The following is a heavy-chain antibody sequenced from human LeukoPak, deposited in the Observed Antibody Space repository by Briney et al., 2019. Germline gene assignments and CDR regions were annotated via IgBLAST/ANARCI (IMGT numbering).Heavy chain of an antibody. CDR1: GFTSCSYY. CDR2: IKQDGSEK. V-gene: IGHV3-7*01. Sequence: PGGSLRFSCAPSGFTSCSYYMTWVRQAPGKGLEWVANIKQDGSEKYYVDSVKGRFTISRDNAKNSLSLQMNSLRAEDTAVYYCARVYCTGDCYFDFWGQGTLVTVSS. D-gene: IGHD2-8*02. J-gene: IGHJ4*02. CDR3: ARVYCTGDCYFDF.